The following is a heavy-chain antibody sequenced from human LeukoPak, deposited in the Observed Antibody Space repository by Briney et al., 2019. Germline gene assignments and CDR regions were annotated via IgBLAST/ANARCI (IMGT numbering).Heavy chain of an antibody. V-gene: IGHV3-30*04. J-gene: IGHJ4*02. CDR1: GGTFSSYA. D-gene: IGHD3-22*01. CDR2: ISNDGSNR. Sequence: SCKASGGTFSSYAIHWVRQAPGKGLEWVAVISNDGSNRYYADSVKGRFTISRDNAKNSLYLQMNSLRAEDTAVYYCARDVGSYYDSSGYYLFGYWGQGTLVTVSS. CDR3: ARDVGSYYDSSGYYLFGY.